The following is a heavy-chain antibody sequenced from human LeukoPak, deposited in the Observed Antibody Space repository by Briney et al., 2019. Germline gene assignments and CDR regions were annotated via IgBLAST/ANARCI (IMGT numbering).Heavy chain of an antibody. CDR2: MRYDGSNR. CDR1: GFTFSSYG. V-gene: IGHV3-30*02. Sequence: GGSLRLSCPASGFTFSSYGMHWVRQAPGKGLEWVAFMRYDGSNRNYADSVKGRFTISRDNSKNTLYLQMNSLRAEDTAVYYCAKGVKVPLLRYFSYYMDVWGKGTTVTISS. D-gene: IGHD3-9*01. CDR3: AKGVKVPLLRYFSYYMDV. J-gene: IGHJ6*03.